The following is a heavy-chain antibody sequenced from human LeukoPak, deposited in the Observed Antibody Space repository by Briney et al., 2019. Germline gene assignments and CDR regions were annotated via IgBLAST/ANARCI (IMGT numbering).Heavy chain of an antibody. Sequence: TSETLSLTCAVYGGSFSGYYWSWIRQPPGKGLEWIGEINHSGSTNYNPSLKSRVTISVDTSKNQFSLKLSSVTAADTAVYYCARRRVYYYGSGSSNWFDPWGQGTLDTVSS. D-gene: IGHD3-10*01. V-gene: IGHV4-34*01. CDR2: INHSGST. CDR1: GGSFSGYY. CDR3: ARRRVYYYGSGSSNWFDP. J-gene: IGHJ5*02.